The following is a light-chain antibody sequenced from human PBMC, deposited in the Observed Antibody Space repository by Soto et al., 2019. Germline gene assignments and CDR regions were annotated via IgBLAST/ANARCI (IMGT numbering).Light chain of an antibody. CDR1: QSVLYSSNNKNY. J-gene: IGKJ2*01. CDR2: WAS. CDR3: QQYYSIPYT. V-gene: IGKV4-1*01. Sequence: DIVMTQSPDSLAVSLGERATINCKSSQSVLYSSNNKNYLAWYQHKPGQPPKLLISWASTRESGVPDRFSGSGSGTDFILTISSLQAEDVAVYYCQQYYSIPYTFGQGTKLEIK.